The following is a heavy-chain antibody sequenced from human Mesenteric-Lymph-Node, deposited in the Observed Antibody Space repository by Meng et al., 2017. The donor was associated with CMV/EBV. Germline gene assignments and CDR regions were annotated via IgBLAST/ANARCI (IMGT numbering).Heavy chain of an antibody. CDR2: INYDGSHT. CDR1: GLSFSSYG. Sequence: GGSLRLSCAASGLSFSSYGMHWVRQTPGKGLEWVAFINYDGSHTSYTDSVKGRFTISRDNSKNTLYLQMNSLRAEDTAVYYCAKPSGYSSSWYHYWGQGTLVTVSS. J-gene: IGHJ4*02. CDR3: AKPSGYSSSWYHY. D-gene: IGHD6-13*01. V-gene: IGHV3-30*02.